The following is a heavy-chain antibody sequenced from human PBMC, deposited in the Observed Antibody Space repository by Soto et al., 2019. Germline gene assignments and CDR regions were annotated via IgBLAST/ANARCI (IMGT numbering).Heavy chain of an antibody. V-gene: IGHV1-18*01. J-gene: IGHJ4*02. D-gene: IGHD1-1*01. CDR3: ARDLRATSHGTTPHLFDY. Sequence: ASVKVSCKASGYTFTSYGISWVRQAPGQGLEWMGWISAYNGNTNYAQKLQGRVAMTTDTSTSTAYMELRSLRSDDTAVYYCARDLRATSHGTTPHLFDYCGQGTLVTVSS. CDR1: GYTFTSYG. CDR2: ISAYNGNT.